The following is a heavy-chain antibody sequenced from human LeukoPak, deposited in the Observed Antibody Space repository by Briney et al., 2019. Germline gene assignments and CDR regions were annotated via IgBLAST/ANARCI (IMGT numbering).Heavy chain of an antibody. CDR1: GYTFTSYG. V-gene: IGHV1-18*01. CDR2: ISAYNGNT. D-gene: IGHD3-9*01. CDR3: ARSELRYFDWLLMNNWFDP. J-gene: IGHJ5*02. Sequence: ASVKVSCKASGYTFTSYGISLVRQAPGRGLEWMGWISAYNGNTNYAQKLQGRVTMTTDTSTSTAYMELRSLRSDDTAVYYCARSELRYFDWLLMNNWFDPWGQGTLVTVSS.